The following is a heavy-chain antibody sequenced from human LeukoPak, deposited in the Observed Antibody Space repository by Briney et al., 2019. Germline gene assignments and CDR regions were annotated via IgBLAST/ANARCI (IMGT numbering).Heavy chain of an antibody. CDR1: GLTYSNYA. CDR2: INDIGDDT. V-gene: IGHV3-23*01. J-gene: IGHJ4*02. CDR3: AEDVHRDGN. Sequence: GGPLRLSCAASGLTYSNYAMNWAPHAPGRGLEWVSDINDIGDDTYYAVSVNGRFTISLDDSKNALYVLMSSLRAGDTAVYYCAEDVHRDGNWVQGTQVTVSS. D-gene: IGHD5-24*01.